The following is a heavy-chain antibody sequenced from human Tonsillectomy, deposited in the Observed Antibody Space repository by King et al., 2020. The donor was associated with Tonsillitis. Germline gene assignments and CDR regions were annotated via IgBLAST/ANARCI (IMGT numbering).Heavy chain of an antibody. Sequence: VQLVESGGGVVQPGRSLRLSCAASGFTFSSYGMHWVRQAPGKGLEWVAVISYDGSNKYYADSVKGRFTISRDNSKNTLYLQMNSLRAEDTAVYYYAKDLALSGIVVVPAAIDYYYGMDVWGQGTTVTVSS. CDR1: GFTFSSYG. CDR2: ISYDGSNK. CDR3: AKDLALSGIVVVPAAIDYYYGMDV. D-gene: IGHD2-2*02. J-gene: IGHJ6*02. V-gene: IGHV3-30*18.